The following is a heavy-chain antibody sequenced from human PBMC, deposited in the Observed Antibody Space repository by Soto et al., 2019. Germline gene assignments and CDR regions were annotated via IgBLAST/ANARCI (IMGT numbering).Heavy chain of an antibody. J-gene: IGHJ6*01. CDR2: IIPIFGTA. CDR1: GGTFSSYA. Sequence: QVQLVQSGAEVKKPGSSVKVSCKASGGTFSSYAISWGRQAPGQGLEWMGGIIPIFGTANYAQKFQGRVTITADESTRTDYMEQSSLRSEDTDVYYCATISGYCSGGSCYSSSPSYYYDGMDVWGQGTTVTVSS. V-gene: IGHV1-69*01. CDR3: ATISGYCSGGSCYSSSPSYYYDGMDV. D-gene: IGHD2-15*01.